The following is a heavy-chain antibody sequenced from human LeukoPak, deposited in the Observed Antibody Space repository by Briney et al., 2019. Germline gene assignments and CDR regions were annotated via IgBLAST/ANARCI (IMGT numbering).Heavy chain of an antibody. CDR1: GFTFSSYS. CDR3: ARDGDYGDYRYYFVY. Sequence: GGSLRLSCAASGFTFSSYSMNWVRQAPGKGLEWVSSISSSSSYIYYADSVKGRFTISRDNAKNSLYLQMNSLRAEDTAVYYCARDGDYGDYRYYFVYWIQGTLVNVSS. D-gene: IGHD4-17*01. CDR2: ISSSSSYI. V-gene: IGHV3-21*01. J-gene: IGHJ4*02.